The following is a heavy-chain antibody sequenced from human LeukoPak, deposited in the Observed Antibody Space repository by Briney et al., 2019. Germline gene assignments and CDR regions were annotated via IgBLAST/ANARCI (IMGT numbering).Heavy chain of an antibody. Sequence: GASVKVSCKASGYTFTSYDINWVRQATGQGLEWMGWMNPNSGNTGYAQKFQGRVTMTRNTSISTAYMELSSLRSEDTAVYYCARHHDFWSGYFIGSHPSDAFDIWGQGTMVTVSS. CDR1: GYTFTSYD. D-gene: IGHD3-3*01. V-gene: IGHV1-8*01. CDR2: MNPNSGNT. CDR3: ARHHDFWSGYFIGSHPSDAFDI. J-gene: IGHJ3*02.